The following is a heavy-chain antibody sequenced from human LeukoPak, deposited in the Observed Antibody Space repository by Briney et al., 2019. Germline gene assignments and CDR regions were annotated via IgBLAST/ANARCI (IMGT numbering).Heavy chain of an antibody. CDR2: IRNKANRYTT. D-gene: IGHD7-27*01. Sequence: GGSLRLSCAASGFTFSDHHMDWVRQAPGEGLEWVARIRNKANRYTTEYAASVKGRYTISRDDSENSLYLQMDSLKTEDTAVYYCARSPLGIAPFDYWGQGTLVTVSS. CDR1: GFTFSDHH. CDR3: ARSPLGIAPFDY. J-gene: IGHJ4*02. V-gene: IGHV3-72*01.